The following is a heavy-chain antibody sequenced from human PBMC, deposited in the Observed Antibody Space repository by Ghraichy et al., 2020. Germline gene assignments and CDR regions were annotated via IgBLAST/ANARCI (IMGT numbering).Heavy chain of an antibody. Sequence: SLNISCTVSGGSFSSGGYYWSWIRQHPGKGLEWIGYIYYSGSTYYNPSLKSRVTISVDTSKNQFSLKLSSVTAADTAVYYCASYSSGYYADYWGQGTLVTVSS. CDR2: IYYSGST. J-gene: IGHJ4*02. CDR3: ASYSSGYYADY. D-gene: IGHD3-22*01. V-gene: IGHV4-31*03. CDR1: GGSFSSGGYY.